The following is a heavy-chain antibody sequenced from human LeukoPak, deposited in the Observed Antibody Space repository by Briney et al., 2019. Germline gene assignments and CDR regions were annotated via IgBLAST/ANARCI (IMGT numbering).Heavy chain of an antibody. J-gene: IGHJ5*02. D-gene: IGHD2-2*01. Sequence: ASVKVSCKASGYTFTGYYMHWVRQAPGRGLEWMGWISPNSGATKYAQKSQGRVTMTRDTSISTAYMEVSRLRFDDTAVYYCARDGGWYQLLWWFDPWGQGTLVTVSS. CDR1: GYTFTGYY. V-gene: IGHV1-2*02. CDR3: ARDGGWYQLLWWFDP. CDR2: ISPNSGAT.